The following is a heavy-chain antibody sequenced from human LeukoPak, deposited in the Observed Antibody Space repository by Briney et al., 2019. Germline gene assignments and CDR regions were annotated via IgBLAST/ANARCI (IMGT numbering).Heavy chain of an antibody. CDR2: ISSSAITI. V-gene: IGHV3-48*03. J-gene: IGHJ1*01. CDR1: GFTFNNYE. Sequence: PGGSLRLSCAASGFTFNNYEMNWIRQAPGEGLEWVSYISSSAITIYYADSVKGRFTISRDNAKNSLYLQMNSLRVEDTAVYYCARDRYNEYFHYWGQGTLVTVSS. D-gene: IGHD3-9*01. CDR3: ARDRYNEYFHY.